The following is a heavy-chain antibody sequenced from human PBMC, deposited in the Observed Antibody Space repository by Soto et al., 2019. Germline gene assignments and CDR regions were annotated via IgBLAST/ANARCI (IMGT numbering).Heavy chain of an antibody. Sequence: GGSLRLSCAASGLTFSSYSMNWVRQAPGKGLEWVSSISSSSSYIYYADSVKGRFTISRDNAKNSLYLQMNSLRAEDTAVYYSARVWSGYSSFYMDVWGKGTTVTVS. CDR1: GLTFSSYS. CDR3: ARVWSGYSSFYMDV. J-gene: IGHJ6*03. D-gene: IGHD6-13*01. CDR2: ISSSSSYI. V-gene: IGHV3-21*01.